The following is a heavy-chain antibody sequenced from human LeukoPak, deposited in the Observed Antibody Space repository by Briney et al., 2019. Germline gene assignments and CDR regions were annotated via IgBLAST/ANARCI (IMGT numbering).Heavy chain of an antibody. Sequence: PSQTLSLTCTVSGGSISSGSYYWSWIRQPAGKGLEWIGSIYYSGSTYYNPSLKSRVTISVDTSKNQFSLKLSSVTAADTAVYYCAREYTDDILTRSGWFDPWGQGTLVTVSS. CDR3: AREYTDDILTRSGWFDP. D-gene: IGHD3-9*01. V-gene: IGHV4-61*02. J-gene: IGHJ5*02. CDR2: IYYSGST. CDR1: GGSISSGSYY.